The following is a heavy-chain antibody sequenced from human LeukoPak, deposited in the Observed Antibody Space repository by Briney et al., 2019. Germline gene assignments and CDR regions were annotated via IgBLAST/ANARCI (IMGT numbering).Heavy chain of an antibody. CDR3: AKDLGDTAMVYYFDY. Sequence: PGRSLRLSCAASGFTFSSYGMHWVRQAPGKGQEWVAVISYDGSNKYYADSVKGRFTISRDNSKNTLYLQMNSLRAEDTAVYYCAKDLGDTAMVYYFDYWGQGTLVTVSS. D-gene: IGHD5-18*01. J-gene: IGHJ4*02. V-gene: IGHV3-30*18. CDR2: ISYDGSNK. CDR1: GFTFSSYG.